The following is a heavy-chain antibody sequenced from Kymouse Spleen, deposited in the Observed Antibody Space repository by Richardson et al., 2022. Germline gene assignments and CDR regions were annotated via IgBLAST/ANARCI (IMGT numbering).Heavy chain of an antibody. Sequence: EVQLVESGGGLVQPGGSLKLSCAASGFTFSGSAMHWVRQASGKGLEWVGRIRSKANSYATAYAASVKGRFTISRDDSKNTAYLQMNSLKTEDTAVYYCTPAGELLGDYYYYGMDVWGQGTTVTVSS. D-gene: IGHD3-10*01. CDR2: IRSKANSYAT. J-gene: IGHJ6*02. CDR1: GFTFSGSA. CDR3: TPAGELLGDYYYYGMDV. V-gene: IGHV3-73*02.